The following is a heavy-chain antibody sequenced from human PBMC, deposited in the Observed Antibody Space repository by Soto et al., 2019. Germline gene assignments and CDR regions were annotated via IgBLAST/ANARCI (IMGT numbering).Heavy chain of an antibody. CDR3: AKDRPRRTSGYFFDY. CDR1: GFTFSTYA. D-gene: IGHD1-1*01. Sequence: EVQLLESGGKLVQPGGSLTLSCAASGFTFSTYAMAWVRQAPGKGLEWVSGVSDSGLHTDYADPVKGRFYISRDNSKNTVSLHMNSLRAEDTALYYGAKDRPRRTSGYFFDYCGQGTPVAVSS. J-gene: IGHJ4*02. V-gene: IGHV3-23*01. CDR2: VSDSGLHT.